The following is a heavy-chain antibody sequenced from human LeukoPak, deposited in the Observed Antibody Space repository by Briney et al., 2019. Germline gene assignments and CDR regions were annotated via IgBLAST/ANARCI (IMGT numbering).Heavy chain of an antibody. CDR1: GYTFTSYA. CDR3: ARVALGSWYFDL. Sequence: SVKVSCKASGYTFTSYAISWVRQAPGQGLEWMGWISTYNGNTNYAQKFQGRVTLTTDTSTNTGYMDLRSLRSDDTAVYHCARVALGSWYFDLWGRGTLVTVSS. J-gene: IGHJ2*01. V-gene: IGHV1-18*01. CDR2: ISTYNGNT. D-gene: IGHD2-15*01.